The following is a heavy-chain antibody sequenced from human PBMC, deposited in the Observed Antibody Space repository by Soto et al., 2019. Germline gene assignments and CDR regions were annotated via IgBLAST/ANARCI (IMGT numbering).Heavy chain of an antibody. CDR3: AIYRYDFCSRYGDLLVY. D-gene: IGHD3-3*01. J-gene: IGHJ4*02. CDR1: RGSIRSYY. CDR2: IYYSGST. V-gene: IGHV4-59*01. Sequence: LETRSLTCTVSRGSIRSYYWSWILQPPGKGVEWIGYIYYSGSTNYNPSLKSRVTISVDTSKNQFSLKLSSVTAADTAVYYCAIYRYDFCSRYGDLLVYPGQGTPVHVSS.